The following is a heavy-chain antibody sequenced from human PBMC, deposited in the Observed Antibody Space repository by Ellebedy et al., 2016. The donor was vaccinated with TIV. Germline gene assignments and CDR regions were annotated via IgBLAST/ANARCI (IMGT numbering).Heavy chain of an antibody. CDR3: ARVRFLEWLPEY. CDR1: GYTFTAYY. V-gene: IGHV1-2*02. D-gene: IGHD3-3*01. J-gene: IGHJ4*02. Sequence: ASVKVSCXASGYTFTAYYVHWVRQAPGQGLEWMGWMNPNRGDSQLAEKFQGRVTMTRDTSISTAYLDLTKLTSDDTAVYYCARVRFLEWLPEYWGQGTLITVSS. CDR2: MNPNRGDS.